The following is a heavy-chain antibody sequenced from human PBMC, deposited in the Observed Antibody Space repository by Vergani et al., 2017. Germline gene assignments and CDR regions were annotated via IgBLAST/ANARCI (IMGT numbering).Heavy chain of an antibody. CDR1: GYTFTGYY. Sequence: QVQLVQSGAEVKKPGASVKVSCKASGYTFTGYYMHWVRQAPGQGLEWMGWINPNSGGTNYAQKFQGRVTMTRDTSTSTAYMELSRLRSDDTAVYYCARAWMVYAIGTGEFDYWGQGTLVTVSS. J-gene: IGHJ4*02. V-gene: IGHV1-2*02. D-gene: IGHD2-8*01. CDR2: INPNSGGT. CDR3: ARAWMVYAIGTGEFDY.